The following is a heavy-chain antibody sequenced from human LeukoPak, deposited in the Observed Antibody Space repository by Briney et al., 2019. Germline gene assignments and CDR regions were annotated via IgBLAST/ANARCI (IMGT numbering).Heavy chain of an antibody. V-gene: IGHV3-21*01. Sequence: GGSLILSCAASGFNFSSYSMTWVRQAPAKGLERVSSISSSSSYIYYADSVKGRFTISRDNAKNPLYLQMNSLRAEDTAVCYCARRPVGYDAFDIWGQGTMVTVSS. CDR3: ARRPVGYDAFDI. D-gene: IGHD4-23*01. J-gene: IGHJ3*02. CDR1: GFNFSSYS. CDR2: ISSSSSYI.